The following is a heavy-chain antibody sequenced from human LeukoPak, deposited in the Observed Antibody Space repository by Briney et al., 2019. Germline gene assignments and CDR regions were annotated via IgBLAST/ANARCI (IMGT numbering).Heavy chain of an antibody. CDR1: GASINNSPYY. CDR2: MHYSGAT. D-gene: IGHD1-26*01. J-gene: IGHJ4*02. Sequence: PSETLSLTCTVSGASINNSPYYWAWIRQPPGKELEWIVSMHYSGATYYNPSLKSRVTISIDTSKNQFSLRLSYVTAADTAVFYCARNDRGRPADYWGQGTLVTVSS. CDR3: ARNDRGRPADY. V-gene: IGHV4-39*01.